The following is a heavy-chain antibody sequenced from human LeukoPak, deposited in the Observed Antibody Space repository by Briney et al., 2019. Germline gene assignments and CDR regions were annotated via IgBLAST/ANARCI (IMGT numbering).Heavy chain of an antibody. Sequence: GGSLRLSCAASGFTFSSYGMHWVRQAPGKGLEWVAVIWYDGSNKYYADSVKGRFTISRDNSKNTLYLQMNGLRAEDTAVYYCAKDRSRGSTWKYYFDYWGQGTLVTVSS. CDR1: GFTFSSYG. CDR2: IWYDGSNK. CDR3: AKDRSRGSTWKYYFDY. J-gene: IGHJ4*02. D-gene: IGHD6-13*01. V-gene: IGHV3-30*02.